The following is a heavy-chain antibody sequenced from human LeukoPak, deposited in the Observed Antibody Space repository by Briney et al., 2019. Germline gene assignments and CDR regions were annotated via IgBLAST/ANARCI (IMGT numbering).Heavy chain of an antibody. D-gene: IGHD1-1*01. V-gene: IGHV3-30*01. CDR1: GFPFSSYP. J-gene: IGHJ4*02. CDR2: ISYDGNNK. CDR3: ASAATATVDY. Sequence: GGSLRLSCAASGFPFSSYPMHWVRQAPGKGLKWVALISYDGNNKYYADSVKGRFTISRDNSKNTLYLQMNSLRPDDTAMYSCASAATATVDYWGQGTLVTVSS.